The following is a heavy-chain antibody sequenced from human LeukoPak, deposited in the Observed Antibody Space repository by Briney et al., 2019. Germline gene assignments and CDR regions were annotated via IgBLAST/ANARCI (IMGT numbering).Heavy chain of an antibody. CDR1: GFTFSSYW. CDR3: ANSERSSWNYYFDY. D-gene: IGHD6-13*01. J-gene: IGHJ4*02. CDR2: IYNDGSYT. Sequence: GGSLRLSCAASGFTFSSYWMHWVRQPPGKGLVWVSRIYNDGSYTNYAVSGKGRFTISRDNAKNTLYLQMNSLRAEDTAVYYCANSERSSWNYYFDYWGQGPLVTVSS. V-gene: IGHV3-74*01.